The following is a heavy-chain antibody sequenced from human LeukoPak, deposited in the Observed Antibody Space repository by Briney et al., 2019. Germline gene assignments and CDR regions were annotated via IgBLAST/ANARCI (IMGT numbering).Heavy chain of an antibody. D-gene: IGHD6-13*01. J-gene: IGHJ6*02. CDR1: GFTFSSYW. V-gene: IGHV3-7*01. CDR3: AREGSSSWYNYYYGMDV. CDR2: IKQDGSEK. Sequence: GGSLRLACAASGFTFSSYWMSWVRQAPGKGLEWVANIKQDGSEKYYVDSVKGRFTISRDNAKDSLYLQMNSLRAEDTAVYYCAREGSSSWYNYYYGMDVWGQGTTVTVSS.